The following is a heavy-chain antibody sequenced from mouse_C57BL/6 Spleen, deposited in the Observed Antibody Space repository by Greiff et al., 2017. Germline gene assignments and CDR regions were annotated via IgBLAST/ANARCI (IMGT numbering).Heavy chain of an antibody. Sequence: EVKLVESGGGLVKPGGSLKLSCAASGFTFSDYGMHWVRQAPEKGLEWVAYISSGSSTIYYADTVKGRFTISRDNAKNTLFLQMTSLRSEDAAMYYCARAGVTGRKGGFNCWGQGTTLTVSS. CDR1: GFTFSDYG. CDR3: ARAGVTGRKGGFNC. D-gene: IGHD4-1*01. J-gene: IGHJ2*01. CDR2: ISSGSSTI. V-gene: IGHV5-17*01.